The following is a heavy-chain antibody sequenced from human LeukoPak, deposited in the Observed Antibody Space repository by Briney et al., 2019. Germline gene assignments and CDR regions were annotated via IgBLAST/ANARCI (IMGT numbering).Heavy chain of an antibody. V-gene: IGHV3-23*01. Sequence: GGSLRLSCAASGFTVSSNYMSWVRQAPGKGLEWVSAITGSGGNTYYADSVKGRFTISRDNSKNTVFLQMNSLRHEDTAIYYCVIWGDYDVLTGYYVPDYWGQGTLVTVSS. J-gene: IGHJ4*02. CDR2: ITGSGGNT. CDR3: VIWGDYDVLTGYYVPDY. CDR1: GFTVSSNY. D-gene: IGHD3-9*01.